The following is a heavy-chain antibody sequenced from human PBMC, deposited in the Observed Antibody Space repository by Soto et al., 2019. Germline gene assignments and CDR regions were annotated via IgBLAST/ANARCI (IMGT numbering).Heavy chain of an antibody. D-gene: IGHD3-22*01. J-gene: IGHJ3*02. CDR3: ARDLYYYDSSGLI. V-gene: IGHV4-38-2*02. CDR1: GDSIIHGYY. CDR2: IYHSGST. Sequence: PSETLSLTCAVSGDSIIHGYYWGWIRQPPGKGLEWIGSIYHSGSTYYNPSLKSRVTISVDTSKNQFSLKLSSVTAADTAVYYCARDLYYYDSSGLIWGQGTMVTVSS.